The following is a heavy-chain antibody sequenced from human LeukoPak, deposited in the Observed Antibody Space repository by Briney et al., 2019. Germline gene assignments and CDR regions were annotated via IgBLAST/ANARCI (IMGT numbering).Heavy chain of an antibody. CDR2: INHSGST. CDR3: ALDYGDYGGPQIDY. D-gene: IGHD4-17*01. V-gene: IGHV4-34*01. Sequence: PSETLSLTCAVYGGSFSGYYWSWIRQPPGKGLEWIGEINHSGSTNYNPSLKSRVTISVDTSKNQFSLKLSSVTAADTAVYYCALDYGDYGGPQIDYWGQGTVVTVSS. J-gene: IGHJ4*02. CDR1: GGSFSGYY.